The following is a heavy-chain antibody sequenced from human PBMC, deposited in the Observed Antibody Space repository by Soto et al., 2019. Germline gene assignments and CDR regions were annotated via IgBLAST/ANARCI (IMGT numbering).Heavy chain of an antibody. V-gene: IGHV4-59*01. CDR1: GDSIRSYY. J-gene: IGHJ4*02. CDR3: AREQYNWKI. Sequence: TSETLSLTCSVSGDSIRSYYWTWIRQPPGKGLQWIGYVFHTGNTNYNPSLKSRVTISEDASKNQVSLRLTSVTAADTAVYFRAREQYNWKIWGQGTLVTVSS. D-gene: IGHD1-20*01. CDR2: VFHTGNT.